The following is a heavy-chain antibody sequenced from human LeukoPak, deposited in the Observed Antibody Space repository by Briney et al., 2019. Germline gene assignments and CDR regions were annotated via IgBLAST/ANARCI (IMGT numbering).Heavy chain of an antibody. CDR1: DDSISTNSYY. D-gene: IGHD5-24*01. Sequence: SETLSLTCTVSDDSISTNSYYWTWIRQPPGKGLEWVASLHYSGTPYYSPSLSSRISIFVDTSKRQFSLRVRSVTASDTAMYYCSRGDDSYKQGNFWGQGTLVTVSS. CDR2: LHYSGTP. V-gene: IGHV4-39*01. J-gene: IGHJ4*02. CDR3: SRGDDSYKQGNF.